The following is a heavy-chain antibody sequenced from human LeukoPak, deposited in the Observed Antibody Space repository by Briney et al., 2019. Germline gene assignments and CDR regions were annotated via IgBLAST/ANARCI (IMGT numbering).Heavy chain of an antibody. CDR3: AKVPYSDYGSGRPPFMDV. CDR2: ISDSGSGT. D-gene: IGHD3-10*01. V-gene: IGHV3-23*01. Sequence: GGSLRLSCAASGFTFNSYAMSWVRQAPGKGLEWVSTISDSGSGTYYADSVRGRFTISRDNSKNMLYLQMDSLRAEDTAKYYCAKVPYSDYGSGRPPFMDVWGQGTTVAVSS. J-gene: IGHJ6*02. CDR1: GFTFNSYA.